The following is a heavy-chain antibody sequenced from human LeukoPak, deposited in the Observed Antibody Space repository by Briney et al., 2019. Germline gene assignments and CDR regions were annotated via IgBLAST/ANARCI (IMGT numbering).Heavy chain of an antibody. V-gene: IGHV1-69*13. CDR2: IIPIFGTA. CDR1: GGTFISYA. J-gene: IGHJ5*02. Sequence: SVKVSCKASGGTFISYAISWVRQAPGQGLEWMGGIIPIFGTANYAQKFQGRVTITADESTSTAYMELSSLISEDTAVYYCARSLKGHDILTGYYGKDNWFDPWGQGTLVTVSS. D-gene: IGHD3-9*01. CDR3: ARSLKGHDILTGYYGKDNWFDP.